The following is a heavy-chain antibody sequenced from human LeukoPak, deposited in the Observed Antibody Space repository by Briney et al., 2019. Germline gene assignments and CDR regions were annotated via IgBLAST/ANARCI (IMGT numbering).Heavy chain of an antibody. CDR3: ATEGHDYGDYALDY. CDR1: GFTFSSYA. CDR2: ISGSGGST. Sequence: GGSLRLPCEDSGFTFSSYAMSWVRQAPGKGLEWVSAISGSGGSTYYADSVKGRFTISRDNSKNTLYLQMNSLRAEDTAVYYCATEGHDYGDYALDYWGQGTLVTVSS. D-gene: IGHD4-17*01. V-gene: IGHV3-23*01. J-gene: IGHJ4*02.